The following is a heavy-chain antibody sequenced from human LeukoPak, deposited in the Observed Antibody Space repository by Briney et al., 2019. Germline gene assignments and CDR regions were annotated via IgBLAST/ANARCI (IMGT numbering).Heavy chain of an antibody. Sequence: SEALPLTCTVSGGSISSGDYYWSWIRQPPGKGLEWVGYIYYSGSTYYNPSLKSRVTISVDTSKNQFSLKLSSVTAADTAVYYCAREVHPGLEYYDILTGRYFGTWGQGTMVTVSS. CDR3: AREVHPGLEYYDILTGRYFGT. J-gene: IGHJ3*01. CDR1: GGSISSGDYY. D-gene: IGHD3-9*01. CDR2: IYYSGST. V-gene: IGHV4-30-4*01.